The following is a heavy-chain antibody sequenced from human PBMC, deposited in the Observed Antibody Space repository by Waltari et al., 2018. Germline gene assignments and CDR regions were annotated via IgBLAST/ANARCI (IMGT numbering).Heavy chain of an antibody. Sequence: QVQLVQSGAEVKTPGASVKVSCKASGYTFTDYFIHWMRQVPGQGLEWMGWIDPRRRDTSYAQNLEGRVTMTRDTSIGTSYMELSSLRSDDTAVYYCARGPNTGAFDYGGQGTLVTVSS. D-gene: IGHD2-8*02. CDR2: IDPRRRDT. CDR3: ARGPNTGAFDY. V-gene: IGHV1-2*02. CDR1: GYTFTDYF. J-gene: IGHJ4*02.